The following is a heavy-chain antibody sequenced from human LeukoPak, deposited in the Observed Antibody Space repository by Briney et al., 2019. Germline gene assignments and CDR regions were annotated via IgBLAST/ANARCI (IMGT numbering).Heavy chain of an antibody. J-gene: IGHJ4*02. Sequence: PGGSLRLSCTASGFTFSRSWMAWIRQAPGKGLEWVTNIEPDAKNKYYVDIVKGRFTVSRDNTKNTVSLQMNSLRIEDTVVYYCARVEIRADFDFWGQGVLVTVSS. V-gene: IGHV3-7*01. CDR3: ARVEIRADFDF. CDR1: GFTFSRSW. CDR2: IEPDAKNK.